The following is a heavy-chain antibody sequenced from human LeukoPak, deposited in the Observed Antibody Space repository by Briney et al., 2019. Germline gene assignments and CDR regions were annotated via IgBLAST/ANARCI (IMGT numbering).Heavy chain of an antibody. V-gene: IGHV1-18*01. CDR3: ARGLEWLTRRHTWFDP. J-gene: IGHJ5*02. CDR2: ISVYNGNT. Sequence: ASVKVSCKASGYTFSSYAISWVRQAPGQGLEWMGWISVYNGNTKYAQKLQGRVTMTTDTSTSTAYMELRSLRSDDTAVYYCARGLEWLTRRHTWFDPWGQGTLVTVSS. CDR1: GYTFSSYA. D-gene: IGHD3-3*01.